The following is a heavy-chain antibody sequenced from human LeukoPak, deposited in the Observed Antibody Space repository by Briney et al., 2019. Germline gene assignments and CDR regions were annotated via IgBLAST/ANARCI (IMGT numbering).Heavy chain of an antibody. Sequence: SETLSLTCTVSGGSISSGGYYWGWIRQHPGKGLEWIGYIYYSGSTYYNPSLKSRATISVDTSKNQFSLKLSSVTAADTAVYYCAREKAVAGKTHPWFDPWGQGTLVTISS. CDR2: IYYSGST. J-gene: IGHJ5*02. CDR3: AREKAVAGKTHPWFDP. D-gene: IGHD6-19*01. V-gene: IGHV4-31*03. CDR1: GGSISSGGYY.